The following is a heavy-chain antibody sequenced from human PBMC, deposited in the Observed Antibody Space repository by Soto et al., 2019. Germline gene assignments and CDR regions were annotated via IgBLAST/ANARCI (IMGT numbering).Heavy chain of an antibody. D-gene: IGHD5-12*01. CDR1: GGSISSGGYS. J-gene: IGHJ4*02. CDR2: IYHSGST. V-gene: IGHV4-30-2*01. CDR3: ARASVIVATIHFDN. Sequence: SETLSLTCAVSGGSISSGGYSWSWIRQPPGKGLEWIGYIYHSGSTYYNPSLKSRVTISVDRSKNQFSLKLSSVTAADTAVYYCARASVIVATIHFDNWGQGTLVTVSS.